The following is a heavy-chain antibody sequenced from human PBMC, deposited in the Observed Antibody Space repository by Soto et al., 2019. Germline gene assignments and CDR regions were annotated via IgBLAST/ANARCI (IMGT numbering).Heavy chain of an antibody. CDR3: AAVAAVGDNWFDP. Sequence: SVKVSCKASGGTFSSYTISWVRQAPGQGLEWMGRIIPILGIANYAQKFQGRVTITTDMSTSTAYMELSSLRSEDTAVYYCAAVAAVGDNWFDPWGQGTLVTVSS. CDR1: GGTFSSYT. J-gene: IGHJ5*02. CDR2: IIPILGIA. D-gene: IGHD6-19*01. V-gene: IGHV1-69*02.